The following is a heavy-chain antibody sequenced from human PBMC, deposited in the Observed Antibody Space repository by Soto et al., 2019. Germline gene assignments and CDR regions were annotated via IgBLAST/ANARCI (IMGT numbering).Heavy chain of an antibody. J-gene: IGHJ4*02. D-gene: IGHD6-19*01. V-gene: IGHV3-33*06. CDR2: IWYDGSNE. CDR1: GFTFSNYG. CDR3: AKDSAIAVAGFDY. Sequence: GGSLRLSCAASGFTFSNYGMHWVRQAPGKGLEWVAVIWYDGSNEYYIDSVKGRFSISRDNSKNMLYLQRDSLRAEDTAIYYCAKDSAIAVAGFDYWGQGTLVTVSS.